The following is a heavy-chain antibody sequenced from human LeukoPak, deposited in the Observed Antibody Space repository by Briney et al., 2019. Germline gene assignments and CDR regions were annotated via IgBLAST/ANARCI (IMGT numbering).Heavy chain of an antibody. V-gene: IGHV1-24*01. D-gene: IGHD3-10*01. CDR1: GYTLTELS. Sequence: ASVKVSCKVSGYTLTELSMHWVRQAPGKGLEWMGGFDPEDGETIYAQKFQGRVTMTEDTSTDTAYMELSSLRSEDTAVYYCAVTMVRASAFDIWGQGTMVTVSS. CDR2: FDPEDGET. CDR3: AVTMVRASAFDI. J-gene: IGHJ3*02.